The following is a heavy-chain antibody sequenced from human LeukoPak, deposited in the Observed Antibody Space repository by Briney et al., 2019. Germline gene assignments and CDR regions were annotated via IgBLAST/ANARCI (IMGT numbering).Heavy chain of an antibody. Sequence: SETLSLTCTVSGGSISSSSYYWGWIRQPPGKGLEWIGSVYYTGASYYNPSLKSRATISIDTSKKHFSLKLTSVTAADTAVYHCARGAPPQNWGQGTLVTVSS. CDR1: GGSISSSSYY. J-gene: IGHJ4*02. V-gene: IGHV4-39*07. CDR3: ARGAPPQN. CDR2: VYYTGAS.